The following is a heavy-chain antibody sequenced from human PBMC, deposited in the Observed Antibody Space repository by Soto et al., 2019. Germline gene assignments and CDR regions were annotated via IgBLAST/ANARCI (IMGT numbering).Heavy chain of an antibody. Sequence: EVRLLESGGGLVQPGGSLRLACAASGFTFSAYAMSWARQAPGKGLVWVSTISGDGSGTHYADSVRGRFTISRDNSKSTLFLRMEGLRVEDTAIYYCDGSDFWGQGTLVTVSS. J-gene: IGHJ4*02. CDR3: DGSDF. V-gene: IGHV3-23*01. CDR2: ISGDGSGT. CDR1: GFTFSAYA. D-gene: IGHD1-26*01.